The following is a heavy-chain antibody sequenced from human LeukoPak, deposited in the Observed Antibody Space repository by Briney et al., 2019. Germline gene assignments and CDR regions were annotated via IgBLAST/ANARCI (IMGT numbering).Heavy chain of an antibody. V-gene: IGHV6-1*01. D-gene: IGHD4-23*01. CDR1: GDTVSSNSAA. CDR3: ARGMVKINYYMDV. J-gene: IGHJ6*03. Sequence: SPTLSLTCALSGDTVSSNSAAWNWLSQSPSRGREWLRRTYYRSKWYNDYTVSMRSRINIDTDTSKNQFSLQLNSVTPEDTAVYYCARGMVKINYYMDVWGKGTTVTVSS. CDR2: TYYRSKWYN.